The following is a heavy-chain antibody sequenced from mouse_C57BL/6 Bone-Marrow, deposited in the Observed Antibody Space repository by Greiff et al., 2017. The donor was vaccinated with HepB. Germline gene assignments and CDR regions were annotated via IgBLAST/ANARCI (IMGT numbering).Heavy chain of an antibody. CDR2: ISSGGSYT. Sequence: EVQRVESGGDLVKPGGSLKLSCAASGFTFSSYGMSWVRQTPDKRLEWVATISSGGSYTYYPDSVKGRFTISRDNAKNTLYLQMSSLKSEDTAMYYCARRGSYYGSSPWYFDVWGTGTTVTVSS. D-gene: IGHD1-1*01. J-gene: IGHJ1*03. CDR1: GFTFSSYG. V-gene: IGHV5-6*01. CDR3: ARRGSYYGSSPWYFDV.